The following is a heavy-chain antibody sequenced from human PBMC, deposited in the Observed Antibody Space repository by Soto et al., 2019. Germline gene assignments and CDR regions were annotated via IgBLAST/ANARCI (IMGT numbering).Heavy chain of an antibody. D-gene: IGHD3-10*02. J-gene: IGHJ4*02. Sequence: ASVKVSCKASGYTFSSYGISWVRQAPGQGLEWMGWISAVNGNTNYAHKLQGRVAMTTDTSTSTAYMELRSLRSDDTAVYYCARDFVRGRVPFDHWGQGTLVTVSS. CDR1: GYTFSSYG. CDR2: ISAVNGNT. V-gene: IGHV1-18*01. CDR3: ARDFVRGRVPFDH.